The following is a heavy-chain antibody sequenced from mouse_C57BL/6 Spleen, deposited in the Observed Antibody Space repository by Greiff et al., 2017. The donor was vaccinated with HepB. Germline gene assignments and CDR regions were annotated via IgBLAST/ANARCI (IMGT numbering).Heavy chain of an antibody. CDR1: GYTFTDYE. D-gene: IGHD2-2*01. CDR2: IDPETGGT. V-gene: IGHV1-15*01. J-gene: IGHJ2*01. CDR3: TRWAMVTTYFDY. Sequence: VQLQQSGAELVRPGASVTLSCKASGYTFTDYEMHWVKQTPVHGLEWIGAIDPETGGTAYNQKFKGKAILTADKSSSTAYMELRSLTSEDSAVYYCTRWAMVTTYFDYWGQGTTLTVSS.